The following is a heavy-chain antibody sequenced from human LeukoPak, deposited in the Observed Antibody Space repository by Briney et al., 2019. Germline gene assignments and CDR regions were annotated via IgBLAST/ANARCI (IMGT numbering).Heavy chain of an antibody. J-gene: IGHJ4*02. CDR1: GASVSSYY. CDR3: ARARDSSGWYVDS. CDR2: FSYSGST. D-gene: IGHD6-19*01. V-gene: IGHV4-59*02. Sequence: PSETLSLTCTVSGASVSSYYWSWIRQPPGKGPEWIGYFSYSGSTNYSPSLKSRVTISVDTSKNQFSLKLSSVTAADTAVYYCARARDSSGWYVDSWGQGTLVTVSS.